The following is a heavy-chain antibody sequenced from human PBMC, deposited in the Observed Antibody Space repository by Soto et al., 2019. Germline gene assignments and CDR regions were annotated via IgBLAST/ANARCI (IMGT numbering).Heavy chain of an antibody. V-gene: IGHV6-1*01. CDR3: ARTLRTGVLKFDS. CDR1: GDSVSGNSAA. CDR2: TYYRSKWYN. J-gene: IGHJ4*02. Sequence: PSQTLSLPCAISGDSVSGNSAAWNWIRQSPSRGLEWLGRTYYRSKWYNDYAVSVKSRITVTPDTSKNQFSLKVNSVTAADTAVYYCARTLRTGVLKFDSWGQGTLVTVSS. D-gene: IGHD1-1*01.